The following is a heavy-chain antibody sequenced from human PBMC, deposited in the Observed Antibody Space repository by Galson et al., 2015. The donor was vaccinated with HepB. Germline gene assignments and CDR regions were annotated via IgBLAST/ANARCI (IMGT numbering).Heavy chain of an antibody. CDR3: ALGGPIAARRPYYYYYYMDV. V-gene: IGHV1-2*02. Sequence: SVKVSCKASGYTFTGYYMHWVRQAPGQGLEWMGWINPNSGGTNYAQKSQGRVTMTRDTSISTAYMELSRLRSDDTAVYYCALGGPIAARRPYYYYYYMDVWGKGTTVTVSS. CDR1: GYTFTGYY. J-gene: IGHJ6*03. D-gene: IGHD6-6*01. CDR2: INPNSGGT.